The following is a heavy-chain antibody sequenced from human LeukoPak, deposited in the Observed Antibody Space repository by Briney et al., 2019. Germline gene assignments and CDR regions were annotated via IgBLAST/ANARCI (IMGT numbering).Heavy chain of an antibody. CDR3: ARDVRYNWNDPSSFDY. CDR1: GYTFTSYY. D-gene: IGHD1-20*01. J-gene: IGHJ4*02. Sequence: ASVKVSCKASGYTFTSYYMHWVRQAPGQGLEWMGIINPSGGSTSYAQKFQGRVTMTRDTSTSTVYMELSSLRSEDTAVCYCARDVRYNWNDPSSFDYWGQGTLVTVSS. CDR2: INPSGGST. V-gene: IGHV1-46*01.